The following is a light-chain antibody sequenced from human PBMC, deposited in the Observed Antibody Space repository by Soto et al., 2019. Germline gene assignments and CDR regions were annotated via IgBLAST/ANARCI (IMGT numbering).Light chain of an antibody. Sequence: QSVLTQPASVSGSPGQSITISCTGTSSDVGGYNYVSWYQQHPGKAPKLMIYEVSNRPSGVSNRFSGSKSGNTASLTISGLQAEDEADYYCSSYAGFNNFYVFGTGTKVTVL. V-gene: IGLV2-14*01. J-gene: IGLJ1*01. CDR1: SSDVGGYNY. CDR3: SSYAGFNNFYV. CDR2: EVS.